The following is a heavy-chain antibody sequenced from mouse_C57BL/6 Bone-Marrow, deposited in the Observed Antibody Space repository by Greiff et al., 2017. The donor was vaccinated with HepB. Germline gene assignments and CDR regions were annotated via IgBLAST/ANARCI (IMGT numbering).Heavy chain of an antibody. J-gene: IGHJ4*01. D-gene: IGHD5-5*01. V-gene: IGHV5-4*01. CDR2: ISDGGSYT. CDR3: ARDDTTFVDY. Sequence: EVKLMESGGGLVKPGGSLKLSCAASGFTFSSYAMSWVRQTPEKRLEWVATISDGGSYTYYPDNVKGRFTISRDNAKNNLYLQMSHLKSEDTAMYYCARDDTTFVDYWGQGTSVTVSS. CDR1: GFTFSSYA.